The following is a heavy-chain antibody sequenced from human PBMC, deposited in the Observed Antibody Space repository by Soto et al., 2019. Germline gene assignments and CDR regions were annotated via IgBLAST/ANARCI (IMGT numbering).Heavy chain of an antibody. V-gene: IGHV3-13*01. CDR2: IASGGDT. CDR1: GFTFSRYD. Sequence: ESGGGLVQPGGSLRLACAASGFTFSRYDMHWVRQATGKGLEWVSAIASGGDTSYPDSEKGRFTISRENGKNSVYLQMNSLRAGDTAVYYCAREVAGAGMWYFDLWGRGTLVTVSS. CDR3: AREVAGAGMWYFDL. J-gene: IGHJ2*01. D-gene: IGHD6-19*01.